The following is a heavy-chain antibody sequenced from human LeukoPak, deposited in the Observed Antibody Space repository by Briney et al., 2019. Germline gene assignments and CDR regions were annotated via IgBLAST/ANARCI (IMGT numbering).Heavy chain of an antibody. CDR2: ISGSGGST. Sequence: GGSLRLYCAASGFPFSSYAMSWVRQAPGKELEWVSAISGSGGSTYYADSVKGRFTISRDNSKNTLYLQMSSLRAEDTAVYYCAKSRYNYYGSGSTIDYWGQGTLVTVSS. V-gene: IGHV3-23*01. J-gene: IGHJ4*02. CDR1: GFPFSSYA. CDR3: AKSRYNYYGSGSTIDY. D-gene: IGHD3-10*01.